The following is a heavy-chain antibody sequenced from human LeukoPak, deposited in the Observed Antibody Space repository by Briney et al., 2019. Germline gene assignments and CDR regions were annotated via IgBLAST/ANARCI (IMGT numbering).Heavy chain of an antibody. D-gene: IGHD6-13*01. Sequence: PSETLSLTCTVSGGSISSSPYYWGWIRQPPGKGLEWIGSIYYSRSTYYNPSLKSRVTISVDTSKNQFSLKLSSVTAADTAVYYCARLSNWYGVYWGQGTLVTVSS. CDR1: GGSISSSPYY. CDR2: IYYSRST. CDR3: ARLSNWYGVY. J-gene: IGHJ4*02. V-gene: IGHV4-39*01.